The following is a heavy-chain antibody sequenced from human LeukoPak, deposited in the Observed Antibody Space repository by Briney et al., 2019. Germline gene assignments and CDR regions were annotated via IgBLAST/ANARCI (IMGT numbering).Heavy chain of an antibody. J-gene: IGHJ4*02. CDR1: GFTFDDYA. Sequence: GGSLRLSCAASGFTFDDYAMHWVRQAPGKGLEWVSGISWNSGSIGYADSVKGRFTISRDNAKNSLYLQMNSLRAEDMALYYCARSEDYDFWSGTRGDYYFDYWGQGTLVTVSS. V-gene: IGHV3-9*03. D-gene: IGHD3-3*01. CDR2: ISWNSGSI. CDR3: ARSEDYDFWSGTRGDYYFDY.